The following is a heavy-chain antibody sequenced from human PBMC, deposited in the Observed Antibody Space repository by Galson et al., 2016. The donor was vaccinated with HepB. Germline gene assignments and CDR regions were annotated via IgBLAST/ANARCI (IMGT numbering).Heavy chain of an antibody. CDR3: ATNGDGYNYFLY. V-gene: IGHV3-30*03. D-gene: IGHD5-24*01. CDR2: ISYDESIK. Sequence: SLRLSCAGSGFTFRNYGMHWVRQAPGKGLEWVAVISYDESIKHYADPGKGRFTISRDNSKNTLYLQMSSLRAEDTAVYYCATNGDGYNYFLYWGQGTLVTVSS. CDR1: GFTFRNYG. J-gene: IGHJ4*02.